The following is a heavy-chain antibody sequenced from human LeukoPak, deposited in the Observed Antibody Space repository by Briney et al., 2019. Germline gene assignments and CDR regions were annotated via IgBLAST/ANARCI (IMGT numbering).Heavy chain of an antibody. CDR2: TSGSGGRT. Sequence: GGSLRLSCAASGFTFSSYAMSWVRQAAGKGLEWVSGTSGSGGRTYYADSVKGRFTISRDNSKNTLYLQMNSLRAEDTAVYYCAKASAFDSSGYYFYYFDYWGQGTLVTVSS. V-gene: IGHV3-23*01. J-gene: IGHJ4*02. CDR1: GFTFSSYA. CDR3: AKASAFDSSGYYFYYFDY. D-gene: IGHD3-22*01.